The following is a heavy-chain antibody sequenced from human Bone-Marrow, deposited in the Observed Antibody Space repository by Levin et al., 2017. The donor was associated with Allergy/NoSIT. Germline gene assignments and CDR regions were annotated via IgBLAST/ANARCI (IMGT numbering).Heavy chain of an antibody. CDR1: GFTFSNYI. CDR2: ISGSHSYI. V-gene: IGHV3-21*01. CDR3: ARDYYGSGNYGATFDY. J-gene: IGHJ4*02. Sequence: KTGGSLRLSCAASGFTFSNYIMNWVRQAPGKGLEWVSSISGSHSYINYADSVRGRFTISRDNAKNSLFLQMNSLRAEDTAVYYCARDYYGSGNYGATFDYWGQGTLVTVSS. D-gene: IGHD3-10*01.